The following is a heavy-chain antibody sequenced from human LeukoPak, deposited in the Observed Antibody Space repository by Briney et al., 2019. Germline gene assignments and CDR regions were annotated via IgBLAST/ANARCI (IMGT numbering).Heavy chain of an antibody. D-gene: IGHD6-13*01. V-gene: IGHV4-30-4*08. CDR1: GGSISSGDNY. Sequence: SQTLSLTCTVSGGSISSGDNYWSWIRQPPGKGLEWIGYIYYSGSTYYNPSLKSRVTISVDTSKNQFPLKLSSMSAADTAVYYCARGDLYSSSWYNWGQGTLVTVSS. CDR3: ARGDLYSSSWYN. J-gene: IGHJ4*02. CDR2: IYYSGST.